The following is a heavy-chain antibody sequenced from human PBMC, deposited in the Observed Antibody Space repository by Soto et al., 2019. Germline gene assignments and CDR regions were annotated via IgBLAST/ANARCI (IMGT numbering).Heavy chain of an antibody. CDR3: ARTLGYCSSTSCPNWFDP. Sequence: ASVKVSCKASGGTFSSYTISWVRQAPGQGLEWMGRIIPILGIANYAQKFQGRVTITADKSTSTAYMELSSLRSEDTAVYYCARTLGYCSSTSCPNWFDPWGQGTLVTVSS. CDR1: GGTFSSYT. D-gene: IGHD2-2*01. J-gene: IGHJ5*02. V-gene: IGHV1-69*02. CDR2: IIPILGIA.